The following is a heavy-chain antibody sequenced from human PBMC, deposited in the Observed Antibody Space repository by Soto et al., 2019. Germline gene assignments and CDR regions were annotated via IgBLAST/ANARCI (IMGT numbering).Heavy chain of an antibody. J-gene: IGHJ4*02. CDR3: AISQDRGGRTTFIY. D-gene: IGHD3-16*01. CDR2: INWKSDI. CDR1: GFTFDDNA. V-gene: IGHV3-9*01. Sequence: PLLVTCTVSGFTFDDNAMHWVRQAPEKGLEWVSGINWKSDIGYADSVKGRFTISRDNAENSLYLQMNSLRAEDTDLYYCAISQDRGGRTTFIYWGQGTQVTVYS.